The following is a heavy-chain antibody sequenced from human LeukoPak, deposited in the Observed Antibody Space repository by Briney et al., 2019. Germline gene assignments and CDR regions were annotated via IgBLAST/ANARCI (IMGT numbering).Heavy chain of an antibody. D-gene: IGHD1-14*01. J-gene: IGHJ4*02. CDR1: GFTFNTYS. V-gene: IGHV3-48*01. CDR3: ARDRYFSFDY. Sequence: GGSLRLSCAASGFTFNTYSRNWVRQAPGKGLEWVSYISSDSSTVYYADSVKGRFTISRDNAKNSLYLQMNSLRAEDTAVYYCARDRYFSFDYWGQGALVTVSS. CDR2: ISSDSSTV.